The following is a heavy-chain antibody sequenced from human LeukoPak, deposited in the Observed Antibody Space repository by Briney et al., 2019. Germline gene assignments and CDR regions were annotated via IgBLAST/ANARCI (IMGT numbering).Heavy chain of an antibody. Sequence: PGGSLRLSCAASGFTFSSYWMSWVRPAPGKGLEWVANIKQDGSEKYYVDSVKGRFTISRDNAKHSLYLQMNSLRAEDTAIYYCARGVPGGWYFDLWGRGTLVTVSS. CDR2: IKQDGSEK. V-gene: IGHV3-7*01. D-gene: IGHD3-16*01. CDR1: GFTFSSYW. J-gene: IGHJ2*01. CDR3: ARGVPGGWYFDL.